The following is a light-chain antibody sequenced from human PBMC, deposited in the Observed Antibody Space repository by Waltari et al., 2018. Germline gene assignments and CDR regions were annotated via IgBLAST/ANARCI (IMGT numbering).Light chain of an antibody. V-gene: IGLV2-14*01. CDR3: SSYTRRSYWV. CDR2: KVN. Sequence: QSALTQPASVSGSPGQSITISCTGTSSDVGFYDFVSWFQQHPGKAPKVMIYKVNNRPSGVSNRVSGSKSANTASLTISGLQAEDEADYYCSSYTRRSYWVFGGGTQLTVL. J-gene: IGLJ3*02. CDR1: SSDVGFYDF.